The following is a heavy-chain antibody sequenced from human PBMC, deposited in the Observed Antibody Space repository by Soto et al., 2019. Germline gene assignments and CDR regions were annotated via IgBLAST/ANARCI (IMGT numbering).Heavy chain of an antibody. CDR3: ARARCITRSFDY. CDR1: GDSISSYY. CDR2: ISYSGST. Sequence: PSETLSLTCTVSGDSISSYYWNWIRQPPGKGPEWTGYISYSGSTNYNPSLKSRVTISVDTSKNQFSLNLSSVTAADTAVYYCARARCITRSFDYWGQGTLVTVSS. J-gene: IGHJ4*02. V-gene: IGHV4-59*01.